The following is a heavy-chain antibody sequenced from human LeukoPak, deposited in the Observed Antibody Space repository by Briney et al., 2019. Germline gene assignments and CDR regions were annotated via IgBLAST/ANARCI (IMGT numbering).Heavy chain of an antibody. V-gene: IGHV1-69*05. Sequence: SVKVSCKAPGGTFSSYAISWVRQAPGQGLEWMGGIIPIFGTANYAQKFQGRVTITTDESTSTAYMELSSLRSEDTAVYYCAKRPPPAAMYVDYWGQGTLVTVSS. J-gene: IGHJ4*02. CDR1: GGTFSSYA. CDR2: IIPIFGTA. D-gene: IGHD2-2*01. CDR3: AKRPPPAAMYVDY.